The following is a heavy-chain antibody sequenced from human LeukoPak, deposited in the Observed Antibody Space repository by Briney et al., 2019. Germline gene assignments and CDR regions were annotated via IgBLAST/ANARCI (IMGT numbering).Heavy chain of an antibody. CDR1: GYTFTSYA. V-gene: IGHV7-4-1*02. Sequence: GASVKVSCKASGYTFTSYAMNWVRQAPGQGLEWMGWINTNTGNPTYAQGFTGRFVFSLDTSVSTAYLQISSLKAEDTAVYYCARDLGGGYVQLERRTFDYWGQGTLVTVSS. CDR2: INTNTGNP. CDR3: ARDLGGGYVQLERRTFDY. D-gene: IGHD1-1*01. J-gene: IGHJ4*02.